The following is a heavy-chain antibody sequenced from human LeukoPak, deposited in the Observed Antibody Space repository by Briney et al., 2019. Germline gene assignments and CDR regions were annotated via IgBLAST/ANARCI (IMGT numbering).Heavy chain of an antibody. CDR2: ISSSGSTI. CDR3: ARDNYDNNGYYFD. CDR1: GFTFSSYE. J-gene: IGHJ4*02. V-gene: IGHV3-48*03. D-gene: IGHD3-22*01. Sequence: GGSLRLSCAASGFTFSSYEMNWVRQAPEKGLEWVSYISSSGSTIYYADSVKGRFTISRDNAKNSLYLQMNSLRAEDTAVYYCARDNYDNNGYYFDWGQGTLVTVSS.